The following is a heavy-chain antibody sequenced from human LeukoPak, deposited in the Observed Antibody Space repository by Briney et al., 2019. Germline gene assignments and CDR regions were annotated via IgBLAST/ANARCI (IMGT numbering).Heavy chain of an antibody. CDR2: VYYSGST. CDR3: ARLVPYYYDSSGYYPLDY. Sequence: SETLSLTCTVSGGSISSRGYYWGWIRQPPGKGLEWIGSVYYSGSTFYNPSLKSRVTISVDTSKNQFSLKLSSVSAADTAVYYCARLVPYYYDSSGYYPLDYWGQGTLVTVSS. D-gene: IGHD3-22*01. V-gene: IGHV4-39*01. J-gene: IGHJ4*02. CDR1: GGSISSRGYY.